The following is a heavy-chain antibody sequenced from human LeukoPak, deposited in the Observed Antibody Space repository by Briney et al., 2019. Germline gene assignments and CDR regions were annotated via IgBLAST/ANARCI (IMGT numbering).Heavy chain of an antibody. V-gene: IGHV3-15*01. Sequence: GGSLRLSCAASGFTFSGSAMHWVRQASGKGLEWVGRIRSKTDGGTTDYAAPVKGRFTISRDDSKNTLYLQMNSLKTEDTAVYYCTTAHRNFDYWGQGTLVTVSS. CDR2: IRSKTDGGTT. CDR3: TTAHRNFDY. CDR1: GFTFSGSA. J-gene: IGHJ4*02.